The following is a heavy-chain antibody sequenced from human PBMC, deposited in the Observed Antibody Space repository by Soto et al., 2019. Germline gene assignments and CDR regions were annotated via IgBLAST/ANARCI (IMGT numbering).Heavy chain of an antibody. D-gene: IGHD3-10*01. CDR3: ARGSTMVRGVIQYYYYYGMDV. CDR2: IVPILGIA. CDR1: GGTFSSYT. V-gene: IGHV1-69*02. Sequence: SVKVSCKASGGTFSSYTISWVRQAPGQGIEWMGRIVPILGIANYAQKLQGRVTITADKSTSTAYMELSSLRSEDTAVYYLARGSTMVRGVIQYYYYYGMDVRG. J-gene: IGHJ6*02.